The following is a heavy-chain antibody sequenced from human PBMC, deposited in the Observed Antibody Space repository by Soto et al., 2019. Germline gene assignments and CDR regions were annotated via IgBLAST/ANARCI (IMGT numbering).Heavy chain of an antibody. CDR1: GFTFSSYG. Sequence: QVQLVESGGGVVQPGRSLRLSCAASGFTFSSYGMHWVRQAPGKGLEWVAVISYDGSKKYYADSVKGRFTISRDNSKNTLYQKMNGMRAEDTAVYYCAKAMGGYYYDSSGYSSYYGMDVWGQGTTVTVSS. J-gene: IGHJ6*02. CDR3: AKAMGGYYYDSSGYSSYYGMDV. D-gene: IGHD3-22*01. CDR2: ISYDGSKK. V-gene: IGHV3-30*18.